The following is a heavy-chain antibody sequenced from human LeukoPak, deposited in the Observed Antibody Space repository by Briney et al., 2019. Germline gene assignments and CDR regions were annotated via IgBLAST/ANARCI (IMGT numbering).Heavy chain of an antibody. D-gene: IGHD5-12*01. CDR2: IWYDGSNK. Sequence: GGSLRLSCAASGFTFSSYGMHWVRQAPGKGLEWVAVIWYDGSNKYYADSVKGRFTISRDNSKNTLYLQMNSLRAEDTAVYYCARDRGGYVVAFDIWGQGTMVTVSS. CDR3: ARDRGGYVVAFDI. J-gene: IGHJ3*02. V-gene: IGHV3-33*01. CDR1: GFTFSSYG.